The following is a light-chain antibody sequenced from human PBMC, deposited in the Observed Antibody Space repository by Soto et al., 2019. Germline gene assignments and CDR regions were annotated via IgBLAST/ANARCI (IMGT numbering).Light chain of an antibody. V-gene: IGKV1-5*03. J-gene: IGKJ2*01. CDR3: HQYNDFHYS. CDR2: KAT. CDR1: QNIGSW. Sequence: DIQMTQSPSTLSASVGDGVTITCRASQNIGSWLAWYQQKPGEAPKLLISKATNLQSGVPSRFSGSGSGTDFSLTISSLQPVDSATYFCHQYNDFHYSFGPGTKLDI.